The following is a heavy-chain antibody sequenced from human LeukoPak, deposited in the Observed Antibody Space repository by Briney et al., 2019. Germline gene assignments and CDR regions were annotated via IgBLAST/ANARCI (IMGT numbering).Heavy chain of an antibody. D-gene: IGHD6-13*01. J-gene: IGHJ4*02. CDR3: ARGPRLPRPGAAGQQLVQVLLLRGYFDY. CDR2: INHSGST. CDR1: GGSFSGYY. V-gene: IGHV4-34*01. Sequence: PSETLSLTCAVYGGSFSGYYWSWIRQPPGKGLEWLGEINHSGSTNYNPSLKSRVTISVDTSKNQFSLKLSSVTAADTAVYYCARGPRLPRPGAAGQQLVQVLLLRGYFDYWGQGTLVTVSS.